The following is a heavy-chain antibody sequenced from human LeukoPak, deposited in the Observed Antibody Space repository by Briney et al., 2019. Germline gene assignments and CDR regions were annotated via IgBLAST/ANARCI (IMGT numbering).Heavy chain of an antibody. D-gene: IGHD3-22*01. CDR2: IYYRGST. Sequence: SETLSLTCTVSGGSISSSDYYWGWIRQPPEKGLEWIGSIYYRGSTYNNPSLKSRVTVSVDTSKNQFSLKLSSVTAADTAVYYCAVYDSSGSDAFDIWGRGTMVTVSS. CDR1: GGSISSSDYY. J-gene: IGHJ3*02. V-gene: IGHV4-39*07. CDR3: AVYDSSGSDAFDI.